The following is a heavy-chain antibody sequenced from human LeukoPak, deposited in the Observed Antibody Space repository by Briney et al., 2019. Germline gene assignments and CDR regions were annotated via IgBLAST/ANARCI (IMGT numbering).Heavy chain of an antibody. J-gene: IGHJ5*02. D-gene: IGHD2-15*01. V-gene: IGHV4-4*07. CDR2: IYASGTT. CDR1: GASISSYY. CDR3: ARQVVVVAASWFDP. Sequence: SETLSLTCTVSGASISSYYWTWIRQPAGKGLEWIGRIYASGTTIYNPSLKSRVTMSVDTSKNQFSLKLSSVTAADTAVYYCARQVVVVAASWFDPWGQGTLVTVSS.